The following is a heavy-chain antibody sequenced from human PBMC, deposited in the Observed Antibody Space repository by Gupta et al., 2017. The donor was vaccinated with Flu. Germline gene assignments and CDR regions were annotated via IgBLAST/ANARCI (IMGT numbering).Heavy chain of an antibody. J-gene: IGHJ4*02. CDR2: SRSKIDSYTA. V-gene: IGHV3-72*01. Sequence: EVQLVASGGGLVQPGGSLTLSCAASGFRLSDEYMDWARQAPGKGLEWLGRSRSKIDSYTADDAASVKGRFRISRDESKNLMFLHMSSLKIEDTAVYYCVRLHGAPGDYWGQGTQVAVSS. CDR3: VRLHGAPGDY. CDR1: GFRLSDEY. D-gene: IGHD3-10*01.